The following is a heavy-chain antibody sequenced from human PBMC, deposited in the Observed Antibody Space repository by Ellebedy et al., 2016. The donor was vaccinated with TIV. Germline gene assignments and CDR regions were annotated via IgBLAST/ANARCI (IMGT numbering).Heavy chain of an antibody. D-gene: IGHD6-13*01. J-gene: IGHJ4*02. V-gene: IGHV3-7*01. CDR3: APSRIAADY. Sequence: GESLKISCAASGFTFSSYWMSWVRQAPGKGLEWVDNIKQDGSEKYYVDSVKGRFTISRDNAKNSLYLQMNSFRAEDTAVYYCAPSRIAADYWGQGTLVTVSS. CDR2: IKQDGSEK. CDR1: GFTFSSYW.